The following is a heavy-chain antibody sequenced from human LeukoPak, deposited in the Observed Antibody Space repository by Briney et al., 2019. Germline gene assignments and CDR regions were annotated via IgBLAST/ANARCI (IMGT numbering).Heavy chain of an antibody. Sequence: SVKVSSKASGGTFSSYAISWVRQAPGQGLEWMGGIIPIFGTANYAQKFQGRVTITADKSTSTAYMELSSLRSEDTAVYYCARGKHSSSAESIFDYWGQGTLVTASS. CDR2: IIPIFGTA. CDR1: GGTFSSYA. V-gene: IGHV1-69*06. J-gene: IGHJ4*02. CDR3: ARGKHSSSAESIFDY. D-gene: IGHD2-2*01.